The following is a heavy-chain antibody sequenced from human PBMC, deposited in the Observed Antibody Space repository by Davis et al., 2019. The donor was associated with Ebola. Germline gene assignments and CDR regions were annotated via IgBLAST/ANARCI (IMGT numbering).Heavy chain of an antibody. J-gene: IGHJ4*02. Sequence: GKSLKISCAASGFTFSSYWMSWVRQAPGKGLEWVANIKQDGSEKYYVDSVKGRFTISRDNAKNSLYLQMNSLRAEDTAVYYCARDTEGSVVVIAVSFDYWGQGTLVTVSS. V-gene: IGHV3-7*01. CDR3: ARDTEGSVVVIAVSFDY. CDR1: GFTFSSYW. D-gene: IGHD2-21*01. CDR2: IKQDGSEK.